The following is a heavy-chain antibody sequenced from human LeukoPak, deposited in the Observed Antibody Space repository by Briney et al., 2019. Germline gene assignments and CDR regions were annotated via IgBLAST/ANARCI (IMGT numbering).Heavy chain of an antibody. Sequence: GGSLRLSCAASGFTFSSYGMHWVRQAPGKGLESLAVISYDGSNKYYADSVKGRFTISRDNSKNTLYLQMNSLRAEDTAVYYCAKAPEYDFWSGYHLNYYYGMDVWGQGTTVTVSS. J-gene: IGHJ6*02. CDR1: GFTFSSYG. CDR2: ISYDGSNK. V-gene: IGHV3-30*18. D-gene: IGHD3-3*01. CDR3: AKAPEYDFWSGYHLNYYYGMDV.